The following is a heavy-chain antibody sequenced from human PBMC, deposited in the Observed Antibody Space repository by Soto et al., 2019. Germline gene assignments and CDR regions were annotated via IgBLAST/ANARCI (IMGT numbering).Heavy chain of an antibody. D-gene: IGHD3-10*01. CDR1: GYTFTSYG. V-gene: IGHV1-18*01. Sequence: QVQLVQSGAEVKKPGASVKVSCKASGYTFTSYGIRWVRQAPGQGREWMGWISAYNGNTNYAQKLQGRVTMTTDTSMSTAYMELRSLRSDDTAVYYCARGDEGGSGSYYPNLFDYWGQGTLGTVSS. J-gene: IGHJ4*02. CDR2: ISAYNGNT. CDR3: ARGDEGGSGSYYPNLFDY.